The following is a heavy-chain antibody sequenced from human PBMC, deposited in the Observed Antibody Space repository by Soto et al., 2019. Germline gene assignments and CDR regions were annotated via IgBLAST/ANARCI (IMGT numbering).Heavy chain of an antibody. D-gene: IGHD3-3*01. Sequence: PGASLKISSKGSGYSFTSYWISWVRQMPGKALEWMGRIDPSDSYSNYSPFFQGHVTISAGQSISTACLQWSNLRASDTAMYYCATATVGVGAYYCDMGVMDKGTRRAVSS. J-gene: IGHJ6*04. V-gene: IGHV5-10-1*01. CDR3: ATATVGVGAYYCDMGV. CDR2: IDPSDSYS. CDR1: GYSFTSYW.